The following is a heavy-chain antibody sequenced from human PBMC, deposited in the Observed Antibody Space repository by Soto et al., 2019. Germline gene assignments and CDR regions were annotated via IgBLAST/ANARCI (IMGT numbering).Heavy chain of an antibody. D-gene: IGHD4-17*01. V-gene: IGHV1-69*01. CDR2: IIPIFGTA. Sequence: QVQLVQSGAEVKKPGSSVKVSCKASGGTFSSYAISWVRQAPGQGLEWMGGIIPIFGTANYAQKFQGRVTITADESRSTGYRELSSLRSEGTAVYYCARDQTTVTSLGFYGMDVWGQGTTVTVSS. CDR1: GGTFSSYA. J-gene: IGHJ6*02. CDR3: ARDQTTVTSLGFYGMDV.